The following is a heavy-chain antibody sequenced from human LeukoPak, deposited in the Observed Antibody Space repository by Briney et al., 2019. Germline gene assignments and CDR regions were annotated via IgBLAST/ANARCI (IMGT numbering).Heavy chain of an antibody. J-gene: IGHJ4*02. V-gene: IGHV3-30*02. CDR2: IRYDGSNK. Sequence: PGRSPRLSCAASGFTFSSYGMHWVRQAPGKGLEWVAFIRYDGSNKYYADSVKGRFTISRDNSKNTLYLQMNSLRAEDTAVYYCAKAFEYSSPQDYWGQGTLVTVSS. CDR1: GFTFSSYG. CDR3: AKAFEYSSPQDY. D-gene: IGHD6-6*01.